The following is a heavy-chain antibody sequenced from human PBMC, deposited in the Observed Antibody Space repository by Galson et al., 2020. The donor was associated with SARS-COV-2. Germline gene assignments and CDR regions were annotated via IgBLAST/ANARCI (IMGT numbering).Heavy chain of an antibody. V-gene: IGHV3-23*01. Sequence: GGSLRLSCAASGFTFSRYAMAWVRQAPGKGLEWVSAISGSGGSTYYADSVKGRFTISRDNSKNTVYLQMNSLRAEDTALYYCAKDNGVDYGDQLHYWGQGTLVTVSS. CDR2: ISGSGGST. CDR3: AKDNGVDYGDQLHY. D-gene: IGHD4-17*01. J-gene: IGHJ4*02. CDR1: GFTFSRYA.